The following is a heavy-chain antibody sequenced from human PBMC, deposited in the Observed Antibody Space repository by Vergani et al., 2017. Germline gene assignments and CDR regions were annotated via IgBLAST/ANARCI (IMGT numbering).Heavy chain of an antibody. CDR1: GGTFSSYT. J-gene: IGHJ4*02. CDR3: ARDRCPGPNSSGFDY. Sequence: QVQLVQSGAEVKKPGSSVKVSCKASGGTFSSYTISWVRQAPGQGLEWMGRIIPILGIANYAQKFQGRVTITADKATSTAYMELRSLRSDDTAVYYCARDRCPGPNSSGFDYWGQGTLVTVSS. D-gene: IGHD6-19*01. CDR2: IIPILGIA. V-gene: IGHV1-69*08.